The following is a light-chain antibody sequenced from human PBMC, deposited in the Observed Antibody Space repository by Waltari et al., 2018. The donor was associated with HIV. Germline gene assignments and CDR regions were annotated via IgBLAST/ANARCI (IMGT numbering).Light chain of an antibody. Sequence: QSALTQPASVSGSPGQSIAISCTGTSGAIGTYKYVSWYQQHTGKVPKLIIYDVNVRPSGVSDRFSGSKSGNTATLTISGLHSDDEADYYCCSYTVNSTGVFGAGTKSTV. V-gene: IGLV2-14*03. CDR2: DVN. J-gene: IGLJ1*01. CDR1: SGAIGTYKY. CDR3: CSYTVNSTGV.